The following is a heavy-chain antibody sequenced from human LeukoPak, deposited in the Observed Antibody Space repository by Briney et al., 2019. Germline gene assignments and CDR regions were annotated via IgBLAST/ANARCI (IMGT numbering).Heavy chain of an antibody. D-gene: IGHD1-26*01. CDR3: ARDLWGAGDC. V-gene: IGHV3-74*01. J-gene: IGHJ4*02. Sequence: GGSLRLSCAASGFTFSSNWMHWVRQAPGKGLVWVSRINRDGSSTIYADSVKGRFTISGDNAKNTLYLQMNSLTAEDTAVYYCARDLWGAGDCWGQGTLVTVSS. CDR1: GFTFSSNW. CDR2: INRDGSST.